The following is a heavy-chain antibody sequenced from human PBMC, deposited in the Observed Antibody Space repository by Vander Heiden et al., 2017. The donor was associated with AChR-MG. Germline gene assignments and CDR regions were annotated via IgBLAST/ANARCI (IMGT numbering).Heavy chain of an antibody. CDR1: GGSISSSSYY. J-gene: IGHJ3*02. CDR2: IYYSGST. V-gene: IGHV4-39*01. Sequence: QLQLQESGPGLVKPSETLSLTCTVSGGSISSSSYYWGWIRQPPGKGLEWIGSIYYSGSTYYNPSLKSRVTISVDTSKNQFSLKLSSVTAADTAVYYCARRKQIYPFDAFDIWGQGTMVTVSS. CDR3: ARRKQIYPFDAFDI.